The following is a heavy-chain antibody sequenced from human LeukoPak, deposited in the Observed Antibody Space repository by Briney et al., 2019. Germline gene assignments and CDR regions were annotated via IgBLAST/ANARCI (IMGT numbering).Heavy chain of an antibody. J-gene: IGHJ4*02. CDR1: GFTFSSYG. Sequence: GGSLRLSCAASGFTFSSYGMHWVRQAPGKGLEWVAVISYDGSNKYYADSVKGRFTISRDNSKNTLYLQRNSLRAEDTAVYYCAKAASGSYLDYWGQGTLVTVSS. CDR3: AKAASGSYLDY. D-gene: IGHD1-26*01. V-gene: IGHV3-30*18. CDR2: ISYDGSNK.